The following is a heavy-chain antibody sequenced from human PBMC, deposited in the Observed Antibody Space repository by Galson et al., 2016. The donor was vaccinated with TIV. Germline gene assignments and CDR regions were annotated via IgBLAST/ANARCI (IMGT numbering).Heavy chain of an antibody. D-gene: IGHD3-16*01. Sequence: SLRLSCAASGFTFEYSAMHWARLSPRKGLEWVSHISWNSGFIAYADSVKGRFTTSRDNAKKSLYLQMNNVRAEDTAFYYCVKEMGDPYDAFDLWGQGTMVTVSS. CDR2: ISWNSGFI. V-gene: IGHV3-9*01. CDR3: VKEMGDPYDAFDL. J-gene: IGHJ3*01. CDR1: GFTFEYSA.